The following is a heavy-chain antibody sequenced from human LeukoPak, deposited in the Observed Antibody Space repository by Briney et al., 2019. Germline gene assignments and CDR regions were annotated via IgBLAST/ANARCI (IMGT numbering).Heavy chain of an antibody. J-gene: IGHJ4*02. CDR2: IIPILGIA. V-gene: IGHV1-69*04. CDR1: GGTFSSYA. Sequence: SVKVSCKASGGTFSSYAISWVQQAPGQGLEWMGRIIPILGIANYAQKFQGRVTITADKSTSTAYMELSSLRSEDTAVYYCAGITIFGVGNFDYWGQGTLVTVSS. D-gene: IGHD3-3*01. CDR3: AGITIFGVGNFDY.